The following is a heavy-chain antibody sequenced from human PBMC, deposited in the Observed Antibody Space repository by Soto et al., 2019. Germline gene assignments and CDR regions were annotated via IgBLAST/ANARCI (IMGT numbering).Heavy chain of an antibody. Sequence: LGESLKISCKGSGYSFTSYWIGWVRQMPGKGLEWMGIIYPGDSDTRYSPSFQGQVTISADKSISTAYLQWSSLKASDTAMYYCARRGGYEDPAAADAFDIWGQGTRVTVSS. V-gene: IGHV5-51*01. J-gene: IGHJ3*02. CDR3: ARRGGYEDPAAADAFDI. D-gene: IGHD5-12*01. CDR1: GYSFTSYW. CDR2: IYPGDSDT.